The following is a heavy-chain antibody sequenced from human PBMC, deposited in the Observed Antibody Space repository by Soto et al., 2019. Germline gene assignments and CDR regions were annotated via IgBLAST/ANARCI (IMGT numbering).Heavy chain of an antibody. Sequence: PSETLSLTCAVSGGAMHNYYWHWIRQSPGKGLEWIGYVYSSGSTTHNPSLRNRVSVSLDLAKNQVSLSLRSVTAADTAVYYCARYPCGNLRIEAFDIWGQGTMVTVSS. D-gene: IGHD4-4*01. CDR3: ARYPCGNLRIEAFDI. J-gene: IGHJ3*02. CDR2: VYSSGST. CDR1: GGAMHNYY. V-gene: IGHV4-59*01.